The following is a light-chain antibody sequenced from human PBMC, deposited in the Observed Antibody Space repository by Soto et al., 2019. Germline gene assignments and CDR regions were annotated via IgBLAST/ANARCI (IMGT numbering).Light chain of an antibody. CDR3: QQRSNWPLT. J-gene: IGKJ4*01. CDR2: DAS. CDR1: QRVGTY. Sequence: EVVLTQSPATLSLSPGERATLSCRASQRVGTYLAWYQQKPGQAPRLLIFDASNRATGIPARFSGSGSGTDFPLTIISLEPEDFAVYYCQQRSNWPLTFGGGTKVEIK. V-gene: IGKV3-11*01.